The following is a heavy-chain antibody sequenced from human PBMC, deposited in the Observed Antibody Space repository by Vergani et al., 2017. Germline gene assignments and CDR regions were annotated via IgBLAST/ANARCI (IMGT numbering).Heavy chain of an antibody. D-gene: IGHD2-21*02. Sequence: QVQLVQSGAEVKKPGSSVKVSCKASGGTFSSYAISWVRQAPGQGLEWMGRIIPIFGTANYAQKFQGRVTITADESTSTAYMELSRLRSDDTAVYYCANIAYCGGDCYSSTAFDIWGQGTMVTVSS. V-gene: IGHV1-69*15. CDR1: GGTFSSYA. J-gene: IGHJ3*02. CDR2: IIPIFGTA. CDR3: ANIAYCGGDCYSSTAFDI.